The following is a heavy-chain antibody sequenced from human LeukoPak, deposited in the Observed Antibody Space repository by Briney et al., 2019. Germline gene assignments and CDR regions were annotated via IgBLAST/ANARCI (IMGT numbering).Heavy chain of an antibody. CDR3: ARFGRLGYCSGGSCSGSDY. D-gene: IGHD2-15*01. CDR1: GYTFTGYY. J-gene: IGHJ4*02. V-gene: IGHV1-2*02. Sequence: ASVKVSCKASGYTFTGYYMHWVRQAPGQGLEWMGWINPNSGGTNYAQKFQGRVTMTRDTSISTAYMELSRPRSDDTAVYYCARFGRLGYCSGGSCSGSDYWGQGTLVTVSS. CDR2: INPNSGGT.